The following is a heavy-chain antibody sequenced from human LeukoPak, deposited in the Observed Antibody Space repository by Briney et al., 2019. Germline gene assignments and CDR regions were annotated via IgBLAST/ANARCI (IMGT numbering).Heavy chain of an antibody. J-gene: IGHJ4*02. CDR2: IYYSGST. CDR1: GGSISSSSYY. CDR3: ARHIAVAGPHFDY. Sequence: PSETLSLTCTVSGGSISSSSYYWGWIRQPPGKGLEWIGSIYYSGSTYYNPSLKSRVTISVDTSKNQFSLKLSSVTAADTAVYYCARHIAVAGPHFDYWGQGTLVTVSS. V-gene: IGHV4-39*01. D-gene: IGHD6-19*01.